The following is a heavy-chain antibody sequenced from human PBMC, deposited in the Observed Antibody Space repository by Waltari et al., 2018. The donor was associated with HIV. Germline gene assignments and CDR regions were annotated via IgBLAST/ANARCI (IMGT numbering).Heavy chain of an antibody. CDR2: INANTGGT. D-gene: IGHD3-16*01. Sequence: QDQLVKAGDEVKKPAASVKVSCRASGFSFTGDYIPWVRQAPGQGPEWMAWINANTGGTNSAQKVQGRVTVTRDTSGTTAFMELSGLRYDDTAVYYCAREKKLGLDGMDVWGQGTTVIVSS. CDR3: AREKKLGLDGMDV. CDR1: GFSFTGDY. J-gene: IGHJ6*02. V-gene: IGHV1-2*02.